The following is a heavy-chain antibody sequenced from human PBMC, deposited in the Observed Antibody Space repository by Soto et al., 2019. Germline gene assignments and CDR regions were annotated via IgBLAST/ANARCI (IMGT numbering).Heavy chain of an antibody. CDR2: INPSGGST. D-gene: IGHD1-7*01. CDR1: GYTFTSYY. V-gene: IGHV1-46*01. CDR3: ARAIPNSQGYYYYGMDV. Sequence: ASVKVSCKASGYTFTSYYKHWVRQAPGQGLEWMGIINPSGGSTSYAQKFQGRVTMTRDTSTSTVYMELSSLRSEDTAVYYCARAIPNSQGYYYYGMDVWGQGTTVTVSS. J-gene: IGHJ6*02.